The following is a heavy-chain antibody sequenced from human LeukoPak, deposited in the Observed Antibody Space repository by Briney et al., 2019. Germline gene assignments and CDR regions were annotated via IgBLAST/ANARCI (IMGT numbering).Heavy chain of an antibody. J-gene: IGHJ6*03. CDR1: GFTFNNYW. V-gene: IGHV3-7*01. CDR2: RNQDGSEK. Sequence: PGGSLRLSCAASGFTFNNYWMNWVRQAPGKGLEWVANRNQDGSEKYYVESVRGRFTISRDNAKNLLYLQMNSLRAEDTAVYYCARIAVPATIAFPNYYMDVWGKGTTVTVSS. CDR3: ARIAVPATIAFPNYYMDV. D-gene: IGHD2-2*01.